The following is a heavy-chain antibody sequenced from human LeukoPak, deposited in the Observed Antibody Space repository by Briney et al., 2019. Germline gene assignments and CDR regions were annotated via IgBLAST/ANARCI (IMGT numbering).Heavy chain of an antibody. CDR3: VREAGYCTEASCSNTNWFDP. D-gene: IGHD2-8*02. Sequence: PGGSLNLSWEASGFVFSIHALSWFRQVPGKGLKWVAAISNGYYYADSVKGRFTISRDNSKNTVYLQMRSLRAEDTAVYFCVREAGYCTEASCSNTNWFDPWGQGTLVTVSS. J-gene: IGHJ5*02. CDR2: ISNGY. V-gene: IGHV3-23*05. CDR1: GFVFSIHA.